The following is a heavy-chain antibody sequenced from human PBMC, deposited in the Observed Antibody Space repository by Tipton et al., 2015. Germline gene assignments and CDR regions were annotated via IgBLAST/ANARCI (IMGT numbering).Heavy chain of an antibody. J-gene: IGHJ6*02. CDR1: GGSVSTYY. V-gene: IGHV4-4*07. Sequence: TLSLTCTVSGGSVSTYYWCWIRQPAGKGLEWIGRIYSDGSTYYNPSLNSRVTMSVDTSKNQFSLRLNSVTAADTAVYYCARGYYDFWSGYGGMDVWGQGTTVTVSS. D-gene: IGHD3-3*01. CDR2: IYSDGST. CDR3: ARGYYDFWSGYGGMDV.